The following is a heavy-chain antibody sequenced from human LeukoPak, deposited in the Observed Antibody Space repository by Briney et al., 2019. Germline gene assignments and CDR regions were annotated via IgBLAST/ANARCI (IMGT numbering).Heavy chain of an antibody. J-gene: IGHJ4*02. Sequence: PGGSLRLSCAASGFTFSTYWMSWVRQAPGKGLEWVANIKQDGSEKYYVDSVKGRFTISRDNAKNSLYLQMNSLRAEDTAVYYCATYFTNFWSGYDPSYWGQGTLVTLSS. CDR1: GFTFSTYW. V-gene: IGHV3-7*05. CDR2: IKQDGSEK. D-gene: IGHD3-3*01. CDR3: ATYFTNFWSGYDPSY.